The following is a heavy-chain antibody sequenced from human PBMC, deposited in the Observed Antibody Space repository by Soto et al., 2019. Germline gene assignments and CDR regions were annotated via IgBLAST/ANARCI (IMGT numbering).Heavy chain of an antibody. Sequence: GGSLRLSCAASEFTFGSYAMTWVRQAPGKGLEWVSTISGSGGSTFYAESVKGRFTISRDNSKNTLYLQINSLRAEDTAVYYCAKATFSSRDTQYYFAYWGQGTLVNVSS. D-gene: IGHD6-19*01. CDR2: ISGSGGST. V-gene: IGHV3-23*01. J-gene: IGHJ4*02. CDR3: AKATFSSRDTQYYFAY. CDR1: EFTFGSYA.